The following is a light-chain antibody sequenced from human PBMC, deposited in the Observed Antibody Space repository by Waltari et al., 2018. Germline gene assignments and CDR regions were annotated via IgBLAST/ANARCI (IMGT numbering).Light chain of an antibody. CDR2: DVS. J-gene: IGLJ2*01. CDR3: SSYTSNNNKL. V-gene: IGLV2-14*03. Sequence: QSALTQPASVSGSPGQSIPISCSETSGDINNFKYVSWYQQQSGKAPRVIIYDVSNRPSGVSTRFSGSKAGNTASLTISGLQPEDDADYYCSSYTSNNNKLFGGGTRLTVL. CDR1: SGDINNFKY.